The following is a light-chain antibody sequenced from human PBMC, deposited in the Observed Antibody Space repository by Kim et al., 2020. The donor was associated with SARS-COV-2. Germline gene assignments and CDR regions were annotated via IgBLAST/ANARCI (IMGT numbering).Light chain of an antibody. CDR2: GNS. J-gene: IGLJ1*01. Sequence: VTISCTGSSSNIGAGYDVHWYQQLPGTAPKLLIYGNSNRPSGVPDRFSGSKYGTSASLAITGLQAEDEADYYCQSYDSSLSGSGVFGTGTKVTVL. CDR3: QSYDSSLSGSGV. CDR1: SSNIGAGYD. V-gene: IGLV1-40*01.